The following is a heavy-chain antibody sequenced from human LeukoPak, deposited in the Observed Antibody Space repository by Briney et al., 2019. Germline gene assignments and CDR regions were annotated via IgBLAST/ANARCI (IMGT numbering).Heavy chain of an antibody. Sequence: GGSLRLSCAASGFRFSSYSMNWVRQAPGKGLEWVSYISHTGSTMSYADSVKGRFTISRDNAENSLYLQMNSLRAEDTAVYYCARVPWYSSSCFDYWGQGTLVTVSS. V-gene: IGHV3-48*04. CDR3: ARVPWYSSSCFDY. J-gene: IGHJ4*02. CDR2: ISHTGSTM. D-gene: IGHD6-13*01. CDR1: GFRFSSYS.